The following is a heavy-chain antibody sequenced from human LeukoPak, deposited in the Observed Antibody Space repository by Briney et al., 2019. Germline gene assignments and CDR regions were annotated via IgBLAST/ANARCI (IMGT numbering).Heavy chain of an antibody. D-gene: IGHD4-17*01. Sequence: SETLSLTCSVAGGSISSSSYYWGWIRQPPGQGLEWIGSIYSSGSTYYNPSLKSRVTISLDTSKNQFSLKLNSVTAADTAVYYCVRQGGPVTNYFDYWGQGTLVTVSS. V-gene: IGHV4-39*01. J-gene: IGHJ4*02. CDR2: IYSSGST. CDR1: GGSISSSSYY. CDR3: VRQGGPVTNYFDY.